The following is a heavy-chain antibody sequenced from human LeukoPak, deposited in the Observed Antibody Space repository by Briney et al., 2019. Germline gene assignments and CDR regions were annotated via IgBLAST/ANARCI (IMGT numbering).Heavy chain of an antibody. V-gene: IGHV3-30*02. CDR2: IRYDGSSK. CDR1: EFTFSSYG. Sequence: GGSLRLSCAASEFTFSSYGMHWVRQAPGKGLEWVAFIRYDGSSKYYIDTVKGRFTISRDNSKNTMYLQMNSVRAEDTAVYYCARAIKAVAGTFHRDYYFDYWGQGTLVTVSS. CDR3: ARAIKAVAGTFHRDYYFDY. J-gene: IGHJ4*02. D-gene: IGHD6-19*01.